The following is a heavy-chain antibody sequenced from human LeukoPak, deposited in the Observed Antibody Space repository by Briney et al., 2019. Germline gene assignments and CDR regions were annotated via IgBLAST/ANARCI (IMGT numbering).Heavy chain of an antibody. V-gene: IGHV4-39*07. D-gene: IGHD5-18*01. Sequence: PSETLSLTCIVSGGSISSSSYFWGWIRQPPGKGLEWIGSIYYSGNTYYNPSLNSRVTISVDTSKNQFSLKLRSVTAADTAVYYCARDRMGTVMVPIDYWGQGTLVTVSS. CDR1: GGSISSSSYF. CDR3: ARDRMGTVMVPIDY. CDR2: IYYSGNT. J-gene: IGHJ4*02.